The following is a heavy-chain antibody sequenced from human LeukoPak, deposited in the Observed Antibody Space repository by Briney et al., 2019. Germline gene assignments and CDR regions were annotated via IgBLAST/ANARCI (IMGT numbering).Heavy chain of an antibody. D-gene: IGHD1-7*01. V-gene: IGHV3-74*01. CDR3: ARDRGWNSLEAMDL. CDR2: ITSDGKIT. Sequence: GGSMRLSCAASKFSLRTFWMVWVRQAPGKGLVWVSSITSDGKITDYADAVKGRFTISRDNAKNTAYLQMNSLRADDTAVYFCARDRGWNSLEAMDLWGKGTTVIVSS. CDR1: KFSLRTFW. J-gene: IGHJ6*03.